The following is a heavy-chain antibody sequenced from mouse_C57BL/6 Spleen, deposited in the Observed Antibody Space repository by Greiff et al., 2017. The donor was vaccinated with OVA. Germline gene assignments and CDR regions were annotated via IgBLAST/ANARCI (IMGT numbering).Heavy chain of an antibody. V-gene: IGHV1-26*01. Sequence: EVQLQQSGPELVKPGASVKISCKASGYTFTDYYMNWVKQSHGKSLEWIGDINPNNGGTSYNQKFKGKATLTVDKSSSTAYMELRSLTSEDSAVYYCAREVYGVFDYWGQGTTLTVSS. CDR2: INPNNGGT. D-gene: IGHD1-1*01. CDR3: AREVYGVFDY. J-gene: IGHJ2*01. CDR1: GYTFTDYY.